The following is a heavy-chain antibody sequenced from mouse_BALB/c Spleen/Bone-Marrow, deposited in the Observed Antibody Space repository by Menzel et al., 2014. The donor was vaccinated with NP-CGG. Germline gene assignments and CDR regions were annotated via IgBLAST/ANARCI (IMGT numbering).Heavy chain of an antibody. Sequence: QVTLKECGPGILQPSQPLSLTCSFSGFSLTTSGMGVGWIRQPSGKGLEWLAHIWWDDDKRYNPALKSRLTISKDTSSNQVFLKIASVDTADTATYYCARIAHYYGYVYWGQGTTLTVSS. J-gene: IGHJ2*01. V-gene: IGHV8-8*01. CDR2: IWWDDDK. D-gene: IGHD1-2*01. CDR1: GFSLTTSGMG. CDR3: ARIAHYYGYVY.